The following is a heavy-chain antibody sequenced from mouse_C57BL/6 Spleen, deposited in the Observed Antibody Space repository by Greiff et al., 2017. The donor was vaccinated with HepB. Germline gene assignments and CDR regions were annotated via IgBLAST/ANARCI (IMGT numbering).Heavy chain of an antibody. Sequence: VQLVESGAELVKPGASVKISCKASGYAFSSYWMNWVKQRPGKGLEWIGQIYPGDGDTNYNGKFKGKATLTADKSSSTAYMQLSSLTSEDSAVYFCARDYGSSWAWFAYWGQGTLVTVSA. V-gene: IGHV1-80*01. CDR2: IYPGDGDT. J-gene: IGHJ3*01. D-gene: IGHD1-1*01. CDR3: ARDYGSSWAWFAY. CDR1: GYAFSSYW.